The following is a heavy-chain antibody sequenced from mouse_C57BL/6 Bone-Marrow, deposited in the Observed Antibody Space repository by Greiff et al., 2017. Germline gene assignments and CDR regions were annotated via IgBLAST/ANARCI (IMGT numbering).Heavy chain of an antibody. J-gene: IGHJ3*01. CDR1: GYTFTDYY. V-gene: IGHV1-76*01. D-gene: IGHD2-2*01. CDR3: ARQAIYYGSGGFAY. CDR2: IYPGSGNT. Sequence: QVHVKQSGAELVRPGASVKLSCKASGYTFTDYYINWVKQRPGQGLEWIARIYPGSGNTYYNEKFKGKATFTADTSSNTAYMQLSSLTSEDSAVYYCARQAIYYGSGGFAYWGQGTLVTVSA.